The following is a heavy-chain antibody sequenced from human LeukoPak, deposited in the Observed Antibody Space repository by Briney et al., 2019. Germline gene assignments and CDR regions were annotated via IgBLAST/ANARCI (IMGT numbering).Heavy chain of an antibody. V-gene: IGHV1-18*01. D-gene: IGHD5-24*01. Sequence: ASVKVSCKASGYTSTSYGISWVRQAPGQGLEWMGWISAYNGNTNYAQKLQGRITMTTDTSTSTAYMELRSLRSGDTAVYYCARRDNKAPYYFDYWGQGTLVTVSS. CDR1: GYTSTSYG. CDR3: ARRDNKAPYYFDY. J-gene: IGHJ4*02. CDR2: ISAYNGNT.